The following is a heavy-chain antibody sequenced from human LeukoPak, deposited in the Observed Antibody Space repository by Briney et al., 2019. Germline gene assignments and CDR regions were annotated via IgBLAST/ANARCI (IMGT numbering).Heavy chain of an antibody. CDR1: GDTFTIND. D-gene: IGHD6-13*01. CDR3: ARVTAAGTWTFDI. J-gene: IGHJ3*02. Sequence: ASVKVSCKSSGDTFTINDINWVRQATGQGLEWMGWMNPNSGNTGYAQKFQGRVTMTRNTSISTAYMELTDLRSADTAVYFCARVTAAGTWTFDIWGQGTTVTVSS. V-gene: IGHV1-8*01. CDR2: MNPNSGNT.